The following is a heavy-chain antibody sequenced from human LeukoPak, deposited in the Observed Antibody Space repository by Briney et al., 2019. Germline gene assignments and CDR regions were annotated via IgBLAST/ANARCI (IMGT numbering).Heavy chain of an antibody. CDR1: GFTFSSYW. CDR3: ARGHRIITGNSYYFDY. V-gene: IGHV3-7*01. J-gene: IGHJ4*02. Sequence: GGSLRLSCAASGFTFSSYWMSWVRQAPGKGLEWVANIKQDGSEKYYVDSVKGRFTISRDNAKNSLYLQMNSLRAEDTAVYYCARGHRIITGNSYYFDYWGQGTLVTVSS. CDR2: IKQDGSEK. D-gene: IGHD1-20*01.